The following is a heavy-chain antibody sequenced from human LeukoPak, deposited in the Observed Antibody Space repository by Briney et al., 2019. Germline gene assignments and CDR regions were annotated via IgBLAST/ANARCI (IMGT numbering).Heavy chain of an antibody. Sequence: SETLSLTCAVYGGSFSGYYWSWIRQPPGKGLEWIGEINHSGSTNYNPSLKSRVTISVDTSKNQFSLKLSSVTAADTAVYYCARWGHGSAGGWFDPWGQGTLVTVSS. CDR2: INHSGST. CDR1: GGSFSGYY. D-gene: IGHD3-10*01. V-gene: IGHV4-34*01. CDR3: ARWGHGSAGGWFDP. J-gene: IGHJ5*02.